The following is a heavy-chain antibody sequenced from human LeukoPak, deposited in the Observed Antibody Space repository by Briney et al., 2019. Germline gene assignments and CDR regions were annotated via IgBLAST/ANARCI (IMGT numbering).Heavy chain of an antibody. CDR3: ARARPQYSSGWYFDY. J-gene: IGHJ4*02. V-gene: IGHV3-53*01. CDR2: IYSGGST. Sequence: GGSLRLSCAASGFTVSSSYMSWVRQAPGKGLEWVSVIYSGGSTYYADSVKGRFTISRDNSKNTLYLQMNSLRAEDTAVYYCARARPQYSSGWYFDYWGQGTLVTVSS. D-gene: IGHD6-19*01. CDR1: GFTVSSSY.